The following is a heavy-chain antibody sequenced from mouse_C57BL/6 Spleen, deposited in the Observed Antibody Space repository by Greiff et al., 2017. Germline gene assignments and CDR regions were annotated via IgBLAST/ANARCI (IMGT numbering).Heavy chain of an antibody. CDR1: GYTFTTYP. CDR2: FHPYNDDT. Sequence: VQLQESGAELVKPGASVKMSCKASGYTFTTYPIEWMKQNHGKSLEWIGNFHPYNDDTKYNEKFKGKATLTVEKSSSTVYLELSRLTSDDSAVYYCAIITTVVATGYFDVWGTGTTVTVSS. CDR3: AIITTVVATGYFDV. V-gene: IGHV1-47*01. D-gene: IGHD1-1*01. J-gene: IGHJ1*03.